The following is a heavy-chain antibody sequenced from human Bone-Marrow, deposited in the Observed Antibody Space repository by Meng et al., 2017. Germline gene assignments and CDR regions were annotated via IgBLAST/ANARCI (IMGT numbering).Heavy chain of an antibody. D-gene: IGHD3-10*01. Sequence: GESLKISCAASGFTFSSYGMHWVRQAPGKGLEWVAVIWYDGSNKYYADSVKGRFTISRDNAKNSLYLQMNSLRAEDKAVYYCAREIGWFGELLMDYWGQGTLVTVSS. V-gene: IGHV3-33*01. CDR1: GFTFSSYG. CDR3: AREIGWFGELLMDY. CDR2: IWYDGSNK. J-gene: IGHJ4*02.